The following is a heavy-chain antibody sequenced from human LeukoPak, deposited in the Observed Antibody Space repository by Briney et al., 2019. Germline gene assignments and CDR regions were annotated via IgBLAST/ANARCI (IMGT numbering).Heavy chain of an antibody. Sequence: GGSLRLSCAASGFTFSDYYMSWIRQAPGKGLEWVSYISSSGSTIYYADSVKGRFTISRDNAKNSLYLQMNSLRAEDTAVYYCARDSRYCSSTSCYSLDYWGRGTLVTVSS. CDR3: ARDSRYCSSTSCYSLDY. V-gene: IGHV3-11*01. CDR2: ISSSGSTI. D-gene: IGHD2-2*01. CDR1: GFTFSDYY. J-gene: IGHJ4*02.